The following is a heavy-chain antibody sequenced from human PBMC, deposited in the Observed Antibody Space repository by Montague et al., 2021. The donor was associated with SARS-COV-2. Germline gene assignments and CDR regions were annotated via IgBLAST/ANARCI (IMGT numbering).Heavy chain of an antibody. Sequence: SETLSLTCTVSGDSISTYYWCWIRQPPGKGLEWIGYIYDNGYTNYNPSLKSRVTISVGTSKNQFSLRLSSVTAADTAVYFCARGGATYYYVTSGYVNAFDTWGQGTMVTVSS. V-gene: IGHV4-59*01. CDR1: GDSISTYY. D-gene: IGHD3-22*01. J-gene: IGHJ3*02. CDR2: IYDNGYT. CDR3: ARGGATYYYVTSGYVNAFDT.